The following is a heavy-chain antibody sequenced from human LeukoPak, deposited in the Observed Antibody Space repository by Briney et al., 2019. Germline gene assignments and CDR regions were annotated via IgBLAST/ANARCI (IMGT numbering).Heavy chain of an antibody. V-gene: IGHV4-59*01. Sequence: SETLSLTCTVSGGSISSYYWSWLRQPPGKGLEWIGYIYYSGSTNYNPSLKSRVTISVDTSKNQFSLKLSSVTAADTAVYYCARVSSGGSKLFDYWGQGTLVTVSS. J-gene: IGHJ4*02. D-gene: IGHD2-15*01. CDR1: GGSISSYY. CDR3: ARVSSGGSKLFDY. CDR2: IYYSGST.